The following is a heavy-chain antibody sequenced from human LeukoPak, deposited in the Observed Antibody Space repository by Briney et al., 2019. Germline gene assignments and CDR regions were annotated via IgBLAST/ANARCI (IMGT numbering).Heavy chain of an antibody. Sequence: PSETLSLTCAVSGGSISSSNWWSWVRQPPGKGLEWIGEIYHSGSTNYNPSLKSRVTISVDKSKNQFSLKLSSVTAADTGVYYCARDNRYYDFWSGYFVAAFDIWGQGTMVTVSS. CDR1: GGSISSSNW. D-gene: IGHD3-3*01. CDR2: IYHSGST. J-gene: IGHJ3*02. V-gene: IGHV4-4*02. CDR3: ARDNRYYDFWSGYFVAAFDI.